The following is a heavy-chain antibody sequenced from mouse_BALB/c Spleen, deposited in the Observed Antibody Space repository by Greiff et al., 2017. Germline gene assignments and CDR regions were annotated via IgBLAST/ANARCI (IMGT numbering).Heavy chain of an antibody. Sequence: VQLQQSGAELAKPGASVKMSCKASGYTFTSYWMHWVKQRPGQGLEWIGYINPSTGYTEYNQKFKDKATLTADKSSSTAYMQLSSLTSEDSAVYYCARGGIITTRYYYAMDYGGQGTSGTVSS. CDR2: INPSTGYT. D-gene: IGHD1-1*01. CDR1: GYTFTSYW. CDR3: ARGGIITTRYYYAMDY. J-gene: IGHJ4*01. V-gene: IGHV1-7*01.